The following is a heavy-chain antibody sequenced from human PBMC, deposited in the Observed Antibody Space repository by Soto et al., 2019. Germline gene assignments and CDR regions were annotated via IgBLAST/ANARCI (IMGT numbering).Heavy chain of an antibody. CDR3: ILEVYCSSTSCNWEAYYYYGMDV. CDR2: IKSKTDGGTT. V-gene: IGHV3-15*07. J-gene: IGHJ6*02. D-gene: IGHD2-2*01. Sequence: PGGSLRLSCAASGFTFSNAWMNWVRQAPGKGLEWVGRIKSKTDGGTTDYAAPVKGRFTISRDDSKNTLYLQMNSLKTEDTAVYYCILEVYCSSTSCNWEAYYYYGMDVWGQGTTVTVSS. CDR1: GFTFSNAW.